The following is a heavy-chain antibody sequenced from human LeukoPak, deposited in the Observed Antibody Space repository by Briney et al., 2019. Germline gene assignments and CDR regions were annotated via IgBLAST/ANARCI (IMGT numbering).Heavy chain of an antibody. CDR3: ARRAAVAGPDWYFDL. CDR2: INPSGGST. CDR1: GYTFTSYY. V-gene: IGHV1-46*01. Sequence: ASVKVSCKASGYTFTSYYMHWVRQAPGQGLEWMGIINPSGGSTSYAQKFQGRVTMTRDTSTGTVYMELSSLRSEDTAVYYCARRAAVAGPDWYFDLWGCGTLVTVSS. J-gene: IGHJ2*01. D-gene: IGHD6-19*01.